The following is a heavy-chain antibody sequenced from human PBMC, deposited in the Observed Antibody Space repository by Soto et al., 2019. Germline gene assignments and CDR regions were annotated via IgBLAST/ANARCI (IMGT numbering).Heavy chain of an antibody. D-gene: IGHD6-19*01. CDR1: GLSITDSEMG. CDR3: ARRHLAVAVSPWFDP. CDR2: IDSSGEK. J-gene: IGHJ5*02. Sequence: QVTLKESGPVLLKPTETLTLRCTVSGLSITDSEMGVSWIRQPPGQPLERLAHIDSSGEKSYRTFLKSRLAISKDTSKSQIVLTMTNMDPADTATYYCARRHLAVAVSPWFDPWGQGIPVTVSS. V-gene: IGHV2-26*01.